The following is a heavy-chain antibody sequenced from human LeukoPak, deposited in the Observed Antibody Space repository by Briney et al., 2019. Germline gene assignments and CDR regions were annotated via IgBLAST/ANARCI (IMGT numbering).Heavy chain of an antibody. Sequence: SQTLSLTCAVSGDSISSGGYSWSWIRQPPGKGLEWIGYIYYSGSTYYNPSLKSRVTISVDTSKNQFSLKLSSVTAADTAVYYCARGWPGGYSDYWGQGTLVTVSS. CDR2: IYYSGST. V-gene: IGHV4-30-4*07. J-gene: IGHJ4*03. CDR1: GDSISSGGYS. D-gene: IGHD7-27*01. CDR3: ARGWPGGYSDY.